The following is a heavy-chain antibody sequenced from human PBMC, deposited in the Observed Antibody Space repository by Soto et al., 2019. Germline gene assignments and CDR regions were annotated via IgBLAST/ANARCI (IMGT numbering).Heavy chain of an antibody. CDR3: ARCYCSVGSCYTWWHFDL. D-gene: IGHD2-15*01. V-gene: IGHV1-18*01. J-gene: IGHJ2*01. CDR1: GYTFNNYG. Sequence: QVPLVQSGAEVKKPGASVKVSCKASGYTFNNYGISWVRQAPGQALEGMGWLGPYNGNTDHAQNFQGRVTMSTDTSPNTAYMELRSLRSDDTALYYCARCYCSVGSCYTWWHFDLWGRGTLVTVSS. CDR2: LGPYNGNT.